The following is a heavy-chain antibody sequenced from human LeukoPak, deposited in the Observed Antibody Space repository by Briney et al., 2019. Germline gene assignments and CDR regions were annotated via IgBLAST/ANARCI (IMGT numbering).Heavy chain of an antibody. V-gene: IGHV3-7*05. CDR2: IKPDESEK. Sequence: PGGSLRLSCAASGFTFSSYWMSWIRQAPGKGLEWVANIKPDESEKYYVDSVKGRFTISRDNAKSSLYLQMNSLRAEDTAVYYCARDGSGWSNYWGQGTLVTVSS. J-gene: IGHJ4*02. CDR3: ARDGSGWSNY. D-gene: IGHD6-25*01. CDR1: GFTFSSYW.